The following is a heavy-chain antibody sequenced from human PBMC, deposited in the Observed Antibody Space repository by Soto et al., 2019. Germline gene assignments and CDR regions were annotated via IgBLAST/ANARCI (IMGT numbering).Heavy chain of an antibody. Sequence: SETLSLTCAVSSGSISSSNWWSWVRQPPGKGLEWIGEIYHSGSTNYNPSLKSRVTISVDKSKNQFSLKLSSVTAADTAVYYCASWKNYYYYMDVWGKGTTVTVSS. CDR3: ASWKNYYYYMDV. J-gene: IGHJ6*03. CDR1: SGSISSSNW. D-gene: IGHD1-1*01. V-gene: IGHV4-4*02. CDR2: IYHSGST.